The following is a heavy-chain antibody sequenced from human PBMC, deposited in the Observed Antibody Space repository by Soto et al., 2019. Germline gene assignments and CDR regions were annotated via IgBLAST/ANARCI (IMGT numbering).Heavy chain of an antibody. D-gene: IGHD6-19*01. CDR3: ARAVSGWYYGGYYYYGMDV. J-gene: IGHJ6*02. V-gene: IGHV6-1*01. CDR2: TYYRSKWYN. Sequence: PSHTHSRTCDISGERVSRNSAAWNWNRKSPSRGLEWLGRTYYRSKWYNDYAVSVKSRITINPDTSKNQFSLQLNSVTPEDTAVYYCARAVSGWYYGGYYYYGMDVWGQGTTVTVSS. CDR1: GERVSRNSAA.